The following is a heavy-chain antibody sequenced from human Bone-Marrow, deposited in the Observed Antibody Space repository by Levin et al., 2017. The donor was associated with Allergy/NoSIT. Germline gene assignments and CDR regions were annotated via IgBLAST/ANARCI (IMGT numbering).Heavy chain of an antibody. CDR1: GGSVSSGTYY. J-gene: IGHJ6*02. CDR3: ARLASKSVWESSRLPDYYAMDV. CDR2: ISYSGST. Sequence: SETLSLTCTVSGGSVSSGTYYWSWIRQPPGKGLEWIAYISYSGSTNYHPSLESRVTISADTSKNHFSLKVTSVTAADTAVYYCARLASKSVWESSRLPDYYAMDVWGQGTTVTVSS. D-gene: IGHD3-16*02. V-gene: IGHV4-61*03.